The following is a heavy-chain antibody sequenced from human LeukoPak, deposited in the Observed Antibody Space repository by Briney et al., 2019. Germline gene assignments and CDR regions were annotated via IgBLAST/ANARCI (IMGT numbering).Heavy chain of an antibody. J-gene: IGHJ4*02. CDR3: ARGLYYGSGSYYFDH. Sequence: GASVKVSCKASGYTFTSYAMHWVRQAPGQRLEWMGWINAGNGNTKYSQEFQGRVTITRDTSASTAYMELSSLRSEDMAVYYCARGLYYGSGSYYFDHWGQGTLVTVSS. CDR1: GYTFTSYA. V-gene: IGHV1-3*03. CDR2: INAGNGNT. D-gene: IGHD3-10*01.